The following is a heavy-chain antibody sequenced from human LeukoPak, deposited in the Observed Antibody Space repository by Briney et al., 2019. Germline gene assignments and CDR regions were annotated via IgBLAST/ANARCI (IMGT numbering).Heavy chain of an antibody. CDR3: AKDHTIFGVVENFDY. CDR1: GFTVSSNY. V-gene: IGHV3-66*01. CDR2: IYSGGST. J-gene: IGHJ4*02. Sequence: GGSLRLSCAASGFTVSSNYMSWVRQAPGKGLEWVSVIYSGGSTYYADSVKGRFTISRDNSKNTLYLQMNSLRAEDTAVYYCAKDHTIFGVVENFDYWGQGTLVTVSS. D-gene: IGHD3-3*01.